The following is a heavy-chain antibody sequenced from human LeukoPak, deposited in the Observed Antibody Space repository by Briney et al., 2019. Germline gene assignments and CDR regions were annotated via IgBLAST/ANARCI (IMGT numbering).Heavy chain of an antibody. V-gene: IGHV3-23*01. CDR2: ISGSGGST. CDR3: ARGYYGSGSYYKTLGNAFDI. J-gene: IGHJ3*02. CDR1: GFTFSSYA. Sequence: GGSLRLSCAASGFTFSSYAMSWVRQAPGKGLEWVSGISGSGGSTYYADSVKGRFTISRDNSKNTLYLQMNSLRAEDTAVYYCARGYYGSGSYYKTLGNAFDIWGQGTMVTVSS. D-gene: IGHD3-10*01.